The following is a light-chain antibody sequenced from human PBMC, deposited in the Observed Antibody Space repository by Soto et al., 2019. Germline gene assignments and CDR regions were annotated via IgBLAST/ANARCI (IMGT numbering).Light chain of an antibody. V-gene: IGKV3-15*01. CDR2: GAS. Sequence: EIVMTQSPATLSLSPGERATLSCRANESVSTNLAWYQQKAGQAPRLLIYGASTRATGIPARFSGSGSGTEFTLTISSLQSEDFAVYYCQQYSIWRTFGQGTKVEIK. CDR1: ESVSTN. CDR3: QQYSIWRT. J-gene: IGKJ1*01.